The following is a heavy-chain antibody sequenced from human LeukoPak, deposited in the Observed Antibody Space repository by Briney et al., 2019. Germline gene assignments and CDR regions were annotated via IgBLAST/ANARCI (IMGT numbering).Heavy chain of an antibody. CDR1: GGSFSGYY. J-gene: IGHJ6*02. CDR3: ARIFGVARYYYYYYGMDV. CDR2: INHSGST. V-gene: IGHV4-34*01. D-gene: IGHD3-3*01. Sequence: SETLSLTCAVYGGSFSGYYWSWLRQPPGKGLEWIGEINHSGSTNYNPSLKSRVTISVDTSKNQFSLKLSSVTAADTAVYYCARIFGVARYYYYYYGMDVWGQGTTVTVSS.